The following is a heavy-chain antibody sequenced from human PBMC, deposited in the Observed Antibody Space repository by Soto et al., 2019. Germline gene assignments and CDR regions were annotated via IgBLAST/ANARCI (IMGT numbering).Heavy chain of an antibody. V-gene: IGHV3-30-3*01. Sequence: QVQLVESGGGVVQPGRSLRLSCAASGFMFSTYAMHWVRQAPGKGLEWVAVISYDGSDIYYGDSGKGRFTISRDNSKNTLYLQMNSLRAEDTAVYYCAKDQDIVLMVYALDYWGQGTLVTVSS. CDR1: GFMFSTYA. D-gene: IGHD2-8*01. CDR3: AKDQDIVLMVYALDY. J-gene: IGHJ4*02. CDR2: ISYDGSDI.